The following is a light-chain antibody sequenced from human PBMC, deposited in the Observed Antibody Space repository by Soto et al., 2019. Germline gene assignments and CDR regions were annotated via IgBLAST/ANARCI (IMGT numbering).Light chain of an antibody. CDR3: RQYGSSYT. J-gene: IGKJ2*01. CDR2: GAS. CDR1: QRVSSSY. Sequence: EIVLTQSPGTLSLSPGERATLSCRASQRVSSSYLAWYQQKPGQAPRLLIYGASSRATGIPHRFSGSGSGTDFTHSISILEPEGFAVYSCRQYGSSYTFGRGTKLEIK. V-gene: IGKV3-20*01.